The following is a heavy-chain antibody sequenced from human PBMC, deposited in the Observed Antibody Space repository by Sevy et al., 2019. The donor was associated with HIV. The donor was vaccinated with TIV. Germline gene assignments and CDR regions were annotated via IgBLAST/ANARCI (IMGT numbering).Heavy chain of an antibody. D-gene: IGHD6-19*01. Sequence: ASVKVSCKASGFNFASYDIYWVRQATGQGLEWMGWMNTNTGNTGFAQKFQGRVTMTRNTSITTAYMELSNLRSKDTAVYYCARVSGWHLRYGMDVWGQGTTVTVSS. CDR3: ARVSGWHLRYGMDV. V-gene: IGHV1-8*02. J-gene: IGHJ6*02. CDR2: MNTNTGNT. CDR1: GFNFASYD.